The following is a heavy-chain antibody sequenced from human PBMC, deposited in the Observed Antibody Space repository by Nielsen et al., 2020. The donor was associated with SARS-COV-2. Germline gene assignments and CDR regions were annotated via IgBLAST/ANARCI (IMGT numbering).Heavy chain of an antibody. J-gene: IGHJ6*02. CDR1: GFTFSDYY. CDR2: ISSSSSYT. CDR3: ARVRSSGWYYYYYGMDV. D-gene: IGHD6-19*01. Sequence: GVSLKISCAASGFTFSDYYMSWIRQAPGKGLEWVSYISSSSSYTNYADSVKGRFTISRDNAKNSLYLQMNSLRAEDTAVYYCARVRSSGWYYYYYGMDVWGQGTTVTVSS. V-gene: IGHV3-11*05.